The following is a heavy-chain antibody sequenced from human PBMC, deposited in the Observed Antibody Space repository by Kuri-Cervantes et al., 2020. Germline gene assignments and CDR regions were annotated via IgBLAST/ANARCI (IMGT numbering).Heavy chain of an antibody. Sequence: SETLPLTCTVSGGSISSGGYYWSWIRQHPGKGLEWIGYIYYSGSTYYNPSLKSRVTISVDTSKNQFSLKLSSVTAADTAVYYCAKERESGYDPTDYWGQGTLVTVSS. CDR1: GGSISSGGYY. J-gene: IGHJ4*02. CDR2: IYYSGST. D-gene: IGHD5-12*01. V-gene: IGHV4-31*03. CDR3: AKERESGYDPTDY.